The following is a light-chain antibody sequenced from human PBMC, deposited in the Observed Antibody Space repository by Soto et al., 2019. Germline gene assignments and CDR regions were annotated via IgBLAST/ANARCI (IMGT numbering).Light chain of an antibody. V-gene: IGLV2-23*01. J-gene: IGLJ2*01. CDR3: CSYAGSSTPVV. CDR2: EGS. CDR1: SSDVGSYNL. Sequence: QSALTQPASVSGSPGQSITISCTGTSSDVGSYNLVSWYQQHPAKAPKLMIYEGSKRPSGVSNRFSGSKSGNTASLTISGLQAEDEADYYCCSYAGSSTPVVFGGGTKLTAL.